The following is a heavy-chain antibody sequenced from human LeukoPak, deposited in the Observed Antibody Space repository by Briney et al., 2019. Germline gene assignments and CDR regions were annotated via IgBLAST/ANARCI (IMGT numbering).Heavy chain of an antibody. Sequence: SETLSLTCTVSGYSISSGYYGGWIRQPPGKGLEGIGSIYHSGSTYYNPSLKSRVTMSVDTSKNQFSLKLSSVTAADTAVYYCARGTRVIAHYYYYMDVWGKGTTVTVSS. CDR3: ARGTRVIAHYYYYMDV. V-gene: IGHV4-38-2*02. CDR2: IYHSGST. J-gene: IGHJ6*03. D-gene: IGHD3-16*02. CDR1: GYSISSGYY.